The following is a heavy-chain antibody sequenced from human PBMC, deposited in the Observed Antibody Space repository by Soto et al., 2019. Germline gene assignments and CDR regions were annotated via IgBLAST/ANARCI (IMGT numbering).Heavy chain of an antibody. CDR3: ARGPKYYGSGKDY. CDR2: INHSGST. Sequence: SETLSLTCAVYGGSFSGYYWSWIRQPPGKGLEWIGEINHSGSTNYNPSLKSRVTISVDTSKNQFSLKLSSVTAADTAVYYCARGPKYYGSGKDYWGRGTLVTVSS. V-gene: IGHV4-34*01. J-gene: IGHJ4*02. CDR1: GGSFSGYY. D-gene: IGHD3-10*01.